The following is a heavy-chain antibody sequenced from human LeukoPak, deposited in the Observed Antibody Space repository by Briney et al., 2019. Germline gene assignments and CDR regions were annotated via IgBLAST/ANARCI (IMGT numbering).Heavy chain of an antibody. CDR1: GGTFSSYA. Sequence: SVKVSCKASGGTFSSYASSWVRQAPGQGLEWMGRIIPILGIANYAQKFQGRVTITADKSTSTAYMELSSLRSEDTAVYYCARMDCTNGVCAGYWGQGTLVTVSS. CDR2: IIPILGIA. D-gene: IGHD2-8*01. J-gene: IGHJ4*02. CDR3: ARMDCTNGVCAGY. V-gene: IGHV1-69*04.